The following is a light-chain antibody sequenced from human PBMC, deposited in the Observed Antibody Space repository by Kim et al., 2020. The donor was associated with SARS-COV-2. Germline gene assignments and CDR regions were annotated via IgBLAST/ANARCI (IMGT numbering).Light chain of an antibody. CDR1: QSVSSSH. CDR3: QKYSSTWT. Sequence: EIVLTQSPGTLSLSPGERATLSCRASQSVSSSHLAWYQQKPDQAPRLLIYGASTRATGIPDRFSGSGSGTDFTLTISRLEPEDFAVFYCQKYSSTWTFGQGTKVDIK. CDR2: GAS. V-gene: IGKV3-20*01. J-gene: IGKJ1*01.